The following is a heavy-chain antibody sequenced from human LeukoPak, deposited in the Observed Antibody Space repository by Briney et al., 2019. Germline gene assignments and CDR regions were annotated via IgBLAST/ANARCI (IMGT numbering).Heavy chain of an antibody. Sequence: SETQSLTCTVSGGSISSYYWSWIRQPPGKGLEWIGYIYYSGSTNYNPSLKSRVTISVDTSKNQFSLKLSSVTAADTAVYYCARLAAAGPFDPWGQGTLVTVSS. V-gene: IGHV4-59*01. CDR1: GGSISSYY. J-gene: IGHJ5*02. D-gene: IGHD6-13*01. CDR3: ARLAAAGPFDP. CDR2: IYYSGST.